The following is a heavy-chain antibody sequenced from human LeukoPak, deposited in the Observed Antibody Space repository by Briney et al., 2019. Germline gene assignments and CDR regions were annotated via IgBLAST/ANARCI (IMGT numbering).Heavy chain of an antibody. D-gene: IGHD5-12*01. CDR2: IYYSGST. CDR1: GGSSISYY. V-gene: IGHV4-59*01. Sequence: SETLSLTCTVSGGSSISYYWNWIRQPPGKGLEWIGYIYYSGSTKYNPSLKSRVTISVVTSKNQFSLRLNSVTAADTAVYYCARGGGGYNGFYYGMDVWGQGTTVTVSS. CDR3: ARGGGGYNGFYYGMDV. J-gene: IGHJ6*02.